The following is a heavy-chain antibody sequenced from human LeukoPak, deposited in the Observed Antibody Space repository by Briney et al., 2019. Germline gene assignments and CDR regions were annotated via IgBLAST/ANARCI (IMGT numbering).Heavy chain of an antibody. Sequence: GGSLRLSCAASGFTFSRYRMSWVRQAPGKGLEWVANIKEDGRERYYVDSVKGRFTISRDNSKNTLYLQMNSLRAEDTALYYCAKDRDYYLVGFFDYWGQGTLVTVSS. CDR2: IKEDGRER. D-gene: IGHD3-10*01. J-gene: IGHJ4*02. CDR3: AKDRDYYLVGFFDY. V-gene: IGHV3-7*03. CDR1: GFTFSRYR.